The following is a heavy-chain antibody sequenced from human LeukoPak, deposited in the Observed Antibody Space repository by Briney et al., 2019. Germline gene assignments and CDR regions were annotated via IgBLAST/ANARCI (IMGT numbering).Heavy chain of an antibody. CDR1: GGSISSYY. CDR2: IYYSGST. Sequence: SETLSLTCTVSGGSISSYYWSWIRQPPGKGLEWLGYIYYSGSTNYNPSLKSRVTISVDTSKNQFSLKLSSVTAADTAVYYCARVLKQLVRVSGYYYYMDVWGKGTTVTVSS. CDR3: ARVLKQLVRVSGYYYYMDV. D-gene: IGHD6-6*01. J-gene: IGHJ6*03. V-gene: IGHV4-59*01.